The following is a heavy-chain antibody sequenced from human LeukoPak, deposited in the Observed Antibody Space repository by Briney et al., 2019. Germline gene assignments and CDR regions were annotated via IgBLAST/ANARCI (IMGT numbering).Heavy chain of an antibody. V-gene: IGHV4-38-2*02. CDR3: ARQFYTAIVLFWFDP. Sequence: SETLSLTCTVSGYSISSGYYWGWIRQPPGKGLEWIGIIYHSGSTYYNPSLKSRVTISVDTSKNQFSPKLSSVTAADTAVYYCARQFYTAIVLFWFDPWGLGTLVTVSS. CDR1: GYSISSGYY. J-gene: IGHJ5*02. CDR2: IYHSGST. D-gene: IGHD5-18*01.